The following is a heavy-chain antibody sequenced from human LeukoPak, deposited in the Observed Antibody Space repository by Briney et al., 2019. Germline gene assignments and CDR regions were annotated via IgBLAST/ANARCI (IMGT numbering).Heavy chain of an antibody. CDR2: IYTSGSA. CDR1: GGSISSYY. J-gene: IGHJ4*02. D-gene: IGHD3-22*01. CDR3: ARGSRYYYDSSGYPRYYFDY. V-gene: IGHV4-4*07. Sequence: SETLSLTCTVSGGSISSYYWSWIRQPAGKGLEWIGRIYTSGSANYNPSLKSRVTISVDTSKNQFSLKLSSVTAADTAVYYCARGSRYYYDSSGYPRYYFDYWGQGTLVTVSS.